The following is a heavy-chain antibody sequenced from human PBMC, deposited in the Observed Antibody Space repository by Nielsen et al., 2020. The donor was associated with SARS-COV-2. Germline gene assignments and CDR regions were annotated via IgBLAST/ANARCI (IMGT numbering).Heavy chain of an antibody. D-gene: IGHD2-15*01. J-gene: IGHJ5*02. Sequence: ASVKVSCKVSGYTLTELSMHWVRQAPGKGLEWMGGFDPEDGETIYAQKFQGRVTMTEDTSTDTAYMELSSLRSEDTAVYYCATGPVVVVAATPNDYWFDPWGQGTLVTVSS. V-gene: IGHV1-24*01. CDR1: GYTLTELS. CDR2: FDPEDGET. CDR3: ATGPVVVVAATPNDYWFDP.